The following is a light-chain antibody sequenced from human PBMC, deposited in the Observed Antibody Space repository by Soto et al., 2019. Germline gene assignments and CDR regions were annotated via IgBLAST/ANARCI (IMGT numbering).Light chain of an antibody. V-gene: IGLV2-14*01. Sequence: QSVLTQPASVSGSPGQSITISCTGTSSDVGGYDFVSWYQQHPGKAPKVMIYDVSNRPSGVSNRFSGSKSGNTASLTIAGLQAEDEADYYCCSYTSSETHGLGTGAKVTVL. CDR3: CSYTSSETHG. CDR2: DVS. CDR1: SSDVGGYDF. J-gene: IGLJ1*01.